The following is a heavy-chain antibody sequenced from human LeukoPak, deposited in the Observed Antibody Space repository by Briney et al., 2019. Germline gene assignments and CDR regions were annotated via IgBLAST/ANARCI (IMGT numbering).Heavy chain of an antibody. D-gene: IGHD6-19*01. CDR3: ARSQFQQWLDYYYYYYMDV. V-gene: IGHV1-69*05. CDR2: IIPIFGTA. CDR1: GGTFSSYA. Sequence: SVKVSCKASGGTFSSYAISWVRQAPGQGLEWMGGIIPIFGTANYAQKFQGRVTITTDESTSTAYMGLSSLRSEDTAVYYCARSQFQQWLDYYYYYYMDVWGKGTTVTVSS. J-gene: IGHJ6*03.